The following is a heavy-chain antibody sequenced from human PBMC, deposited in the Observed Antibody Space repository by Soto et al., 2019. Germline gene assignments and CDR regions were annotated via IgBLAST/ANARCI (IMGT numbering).Heavy chain of an antibody. J-gene: IGHJ6*02. V-gene: IGHV4-59*12. D-gene: IGHD6-13*01. CDR3: ARVKRNAYGISWYINYYSSYGMDV. Sequence: SETLSLTCTVSGGSISSYYWSWIRQPPGKGLEWIGYINHSGSTNYNPSLKSRVTISVDTSKNQFSLKLSSVTAADTAVYYCARVKRNAYGISWYINYYSSYGMDVWGQGTTLTLSS. CDR2: INHSGST. CDR1: GGSISSYY.